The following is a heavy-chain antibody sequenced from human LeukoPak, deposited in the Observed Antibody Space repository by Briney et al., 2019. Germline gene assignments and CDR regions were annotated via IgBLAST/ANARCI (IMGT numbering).Heavy chain of an antibody. CDR1: GVSISSHY. J-gene: IGHJ6*03. Sequence: SETLSLTCTVSGVSISSHYWTWIRQSPVKGLEWIGDISNSGSTSYNPSLKSRVTISIDASKNQFSLKLSSVTAADTAVYYCGRDALVGYFSYYYMDVWGKGTTVTVSS. CDR3: GRDALVGYFSYYYMDV. CDR2: ISNSGST. V-gene: IGHV4-59*11. D-gene: IGHD2-15*01.